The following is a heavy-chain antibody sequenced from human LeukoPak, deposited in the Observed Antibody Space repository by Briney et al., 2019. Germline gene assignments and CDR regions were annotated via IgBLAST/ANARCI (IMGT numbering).Heavy chain of an antibody. Sequence: SETLSLTCAVYGGSFSGYYWSWIRQHPGKGLEWIGYIYYSGSTYYNPSLKSRVTISVDTSKNQFSLKLSSVTAADTAVYYCARAIPGLDAFDIWGQGTMVTVSS. D-gene: IGHD2-2*02. J-gene: IGHJ3*02. CDR2: IYYSGST. CDR1: GGSFSGYY. CDR3: ARAIPGLDAFDI. V-gene: IGHV4-31*11.